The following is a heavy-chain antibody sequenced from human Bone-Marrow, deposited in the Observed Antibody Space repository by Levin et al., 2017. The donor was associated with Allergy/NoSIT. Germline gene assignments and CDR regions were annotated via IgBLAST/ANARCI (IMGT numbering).Heavy chain of an antibody. Sequence: GGSLRLSCSASGFNFSSYWMHWVRQAPGKGLVWVSRINRDGSCTSYADSVKGRFTISRDNAKNTLYLHMNSLRAEDTSVYYCARDRVTTNWYFDLWSRGTLVTVSS. D-gene: IGHD4-17*01. V-gene: IGHV3-74*01. CDR1: GFNFSSYW. J-gene: IGHJ2*01. CDR2: INRDGSCT. CDR3: ARDRVTTNWYFDL.